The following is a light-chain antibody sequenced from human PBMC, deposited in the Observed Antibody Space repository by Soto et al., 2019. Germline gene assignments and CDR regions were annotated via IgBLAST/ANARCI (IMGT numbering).Light chain of an antibody. J-gene: IGKJ4*01. Sequence: EIVLTQSPATLSLSPGERATLSCRASQSIRNYLAWYQQKPGQAPRLLIYDASNRATGIPPRFSGSGSGTDFIVTISSLEPEDSGVYYCQQRIDWVTFGGGTKVEIK. V-gene: IGKV3-11*01. CDR3: QQRIDWVT. CDR2: DAS. CDR1: QSIRNY.